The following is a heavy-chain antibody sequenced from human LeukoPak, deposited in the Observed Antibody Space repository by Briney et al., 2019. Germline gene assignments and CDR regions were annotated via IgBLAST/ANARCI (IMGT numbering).Heavy chain of an antibody. D-gene: IGHD6-13*01. CDR1: GFTFGDYA. Sequence: KTGGSLRLSCTASGFTFGDYAMSWFRQAPGKGLEWVGFIRSKAYGGTTEYAASVKGRFTISRDDSKSIAYLQMNSLKTEDTAVYYCTGDSSSLDAFDIWGQGTMVTVSS. CDR2: IRSKAYGGTT. V-gene: IGHV3-49*05. J-gene: IGHJ3*02. CDR3: TGDSSSLDAFDI.